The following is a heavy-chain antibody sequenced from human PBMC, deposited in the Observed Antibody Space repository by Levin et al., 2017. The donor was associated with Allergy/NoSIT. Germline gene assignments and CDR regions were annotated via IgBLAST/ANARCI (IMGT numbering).Heavy chain of an antibody. CDR1: GFTFSSYA. CDR2: ISGSGGST. CDR3: AKDQRREYYYDSSGYYDRDAFDI. Sequence: GGSLRLSCAASGFTFSSYAMSWVRQAPGKGLEWVSAISGSGGSTYYADSVKGRFTISRDNSKNTLYLQMNSLRAEDTAVYYCAKDQRREYYYDSSGYYDRDAFDIWGQGTMVTVSS. V-gene: IGHV3-23*01. D-gene: IGHD3-22*01. J-gene: IGHJ3*02.